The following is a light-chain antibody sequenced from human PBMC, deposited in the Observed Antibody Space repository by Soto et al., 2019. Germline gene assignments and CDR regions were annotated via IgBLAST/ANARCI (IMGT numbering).Light chain of an antibody. CDR3: QIWDTNSDHLYV. CDR2: DDS. Sequence: SYELTQPPAVSVAPGQTARLTCGGNNIGRKSVHWYQQKPGQAPVLVVYDDSDRPSGIPERFSGSNSGNTATLTIRRVEAGDEADYYCQIWDTNSDHLYVFGPGTKLTVL. J-gene: IGLJ1*01. V-gene: IGLV3-21*02. CDR1: NIGRKS.